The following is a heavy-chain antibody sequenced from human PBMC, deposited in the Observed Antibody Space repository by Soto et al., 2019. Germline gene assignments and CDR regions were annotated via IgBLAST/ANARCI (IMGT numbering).Heavy chain of an antibody. V-gene: IGHV1-69*12. J-gene: IGHJ5*02. D-gene: IGHD4-17*01. Sequence: QVQLVQSGAEVKKPGSSVKVSCKASGGTFSSYAISWVRQAPGQGLEWMGGIIPIFGTANYAQKFQGRVTINADESTSTAYMELSSLRPEDTAVYYCARDNRGTVTTSRWFDPWGQGTLVTVSS. CDR3: ARDNRGTVTTSRWFDP. CDR1: GGTFSSYA. CDR2: IIPIFGTA.